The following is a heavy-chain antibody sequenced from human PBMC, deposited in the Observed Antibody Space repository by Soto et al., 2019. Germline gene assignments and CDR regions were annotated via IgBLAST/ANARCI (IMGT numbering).Heavy chain of an antibody. J-gene: IGHJ6*02. CDR2: FFYSGST. CDR3: ARDESRYYYGSGSYYGGYYYYGMDV. CDR1: GGSISTYY. V-gene: IGHV4-59*01. D-gene: IGHD3-10*01. Sequence: SETLSLTCTVSGGSISTYYWSWIRQPPGKGLEWIGYFFYSGSTNYNPSLKSRVTISVDTSKNQFSLKLSSVTAADTAVYYCARDESRYYYGSGSYYGGYYYYGMDVWGQGTTVTVSS.